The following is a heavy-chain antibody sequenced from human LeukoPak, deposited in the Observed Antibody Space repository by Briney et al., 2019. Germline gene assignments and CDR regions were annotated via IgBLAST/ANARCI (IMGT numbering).Heavy chain of an antibody. V-gene: IGHV3-48*04. CDR2: ISSSGSTI. CDR3: ARGGHYGPRDY. Sequence: GGSLRLSCAASGFTFIGYAMNWVRQAPGKGLEWVSYISSSGSTIYYADSVKGRFTISRDNAKNSLYLQMNSLRAEDTAVYYCARGGHYGPRDYWGQGTLVTVSS. CDR1: GFTFIGYA. D-gene: IGHD4-17*01. J-gene: IGHJ4*02.